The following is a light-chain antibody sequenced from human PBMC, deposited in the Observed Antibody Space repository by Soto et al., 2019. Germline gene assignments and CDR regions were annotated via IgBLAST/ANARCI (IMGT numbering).Light chain of an antibody. CDR3: AAWDDSLSGQV. J-gene: IGLJ2*01. CDR1: SSNIGSNY. Sequence: QSVLTQPPSASGTPGQRVTISCSGSSSNIGSNYVYWYQQLPGTAPKLLIYRNYQRPSGVPDRFSRSKSATSASLAISGLRSEDEADYFCAAWDDSLSGQVFRGGTQLTVL. CDR2: RNY. V-gene: IGLV1-47*01.